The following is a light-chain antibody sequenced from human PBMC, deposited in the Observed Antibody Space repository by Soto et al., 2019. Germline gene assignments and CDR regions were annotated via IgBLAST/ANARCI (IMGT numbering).Light chain of an antibody. CDR3: QSYDSSLSGWV. V-gene: IGLV1-40*01. CDR2: GNS. J-gene: IGLJ3*02. Sequence: QSVLTQPPSVSGAPGQRVTISCTESSSNIGAGYDVHWYQQLPGTAPKLLIYGNSNRPSGVPDRFSGSKSGTSASLAITGLQAEDEADYYCQSYDSSLSGWVFGVGTPLTVL. CDR1: SSNIGAGYD.